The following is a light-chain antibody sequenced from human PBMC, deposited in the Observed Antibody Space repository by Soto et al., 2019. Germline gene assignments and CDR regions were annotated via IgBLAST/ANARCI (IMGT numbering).Light chain of an antibody. CDR1: ESISNW. J-gene: IGKJ1*01. CDR3: QQYNSYSRT. V-gene: IGKV1-5*01. Sequence: IQLTQSPTTLPASVGDRVTLTCRASESISNWLAWYQQRPGTAPKLLIYHASILETAVPSRFSGNGSGTEFTLTISSLQPGDFATYYCQQYNSYSRTFGQGTKVDI. CDR2: HAS.